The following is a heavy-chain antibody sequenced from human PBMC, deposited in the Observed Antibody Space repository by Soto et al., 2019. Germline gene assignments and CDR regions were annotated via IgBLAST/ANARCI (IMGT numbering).Heavy chain of an antibody. Sequence: PGGSLRLSCAASGFTFSSYGMHWVRQAPGKGLEWVAVISYDGSNKYYADSVRGRFTISRDNSKNTLYLQMNSLRAEDTAVYYCAKDPTVDIVATKNYYYYGMDVWGQGTTVTVSS. D-gene: IGHD5-12*01. CDR3: AKDPTVDIVATKNYYYYGMDV. CDR1: GFTFSSYG. J-gene: IGHJ6*02. CDR2: ISYDGSNK. V-gene: IGHV3-30*18.